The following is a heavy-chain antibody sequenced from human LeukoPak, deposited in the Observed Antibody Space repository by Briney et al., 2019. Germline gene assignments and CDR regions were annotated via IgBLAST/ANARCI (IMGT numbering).Heavy chain of an antibody. J-gene: IGHJ3*02. CDR3: ARTWDGAFDI. CDR1: GGSLSSSSTSY. CDR2: IYYSGST. Sequence: SETLSLTCTVSGGSLSSSSTSYWGWIRQPPGKGLEWIGYIYYSGSTNYNPSLKSRVTISVDTSKNQFSLKLSSVTAADTAVYYCARTWDGAFDIWGQGTMVTVSS. V-gene: IGHV4-61*01. D-gene: IGHD1-26*01.